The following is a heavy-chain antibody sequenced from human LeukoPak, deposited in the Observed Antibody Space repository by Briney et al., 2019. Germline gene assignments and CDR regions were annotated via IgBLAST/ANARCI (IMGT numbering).Heavy chain of an antibody. J-gene: IGHJ4*02. V-gene: IGHV4-30-4*08. D-gene: IGHD3-9*01. Sequence: SQTLSLTCTVSGGSISSGDYYWSRIRQPPRKGLEWIGYIYYSGSTYYNPSLKSRVTISVDTSKNQFSLKLSSVTAADTAVYYCARVGSDDILTGIDYWGQGTLVTVSS. CDR1: GGSISSGDYY. CDR3: ARVGSDDILTGIDY. CDR2: IYYSGST.